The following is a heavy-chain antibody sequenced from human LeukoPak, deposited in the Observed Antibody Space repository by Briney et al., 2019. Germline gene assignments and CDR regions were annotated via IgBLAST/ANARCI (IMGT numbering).Heavy chain of an antibody. V-gene: IGHV4-39*07. CDR1: GGSISSSSYY. Sequence: RPSETLSLTCTVSGGSISSSSYYWGWVRQPPGKGLEWIGSISYSGSTYYNPSLKSRVTISVDTSKNQFSLKLSSVTAADTAVYYCARGGYATRQGFDYWGQGTLVTVSS. CDR3: ARGGYATRQGFDY. CDR2: ISYSGST. D-gene: IGHD5-12*01. J-gene: IGHJ4*02.